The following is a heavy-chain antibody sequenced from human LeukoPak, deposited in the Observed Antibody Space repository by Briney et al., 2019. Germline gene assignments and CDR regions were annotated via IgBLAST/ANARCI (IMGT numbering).Heavy chain of an antibody. CDR3: ATTDGVYFDY. CDR2: IRYDGSNK. CDR1: GFTFSSYG. J-gene: IGHJ4*02. V-gene: IGHV3-30*02. D-gene: IGHD3-10*01. Sequence: GGSLRLSCAASGFTFSSYGMHWVRQAPDKGLEWVAFIRYDGSNKYYADSVKGRFTISRDNSKNTLYLQMNSLRAEDTAVYYCATTDGVYFDYWGQGTLVTVSS.